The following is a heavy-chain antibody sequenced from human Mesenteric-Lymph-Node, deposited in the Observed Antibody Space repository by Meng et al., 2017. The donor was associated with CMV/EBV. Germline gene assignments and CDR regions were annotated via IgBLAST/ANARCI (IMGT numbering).Heavy chain of an antibody. CDR2: IYHSGSS. Sequence: SETLSLTCTVSRYSISSGYYWGWIRQPPGKGLEWIGSIYHSGSSYYNPSLQSRVTISVDMSKNQFSLQLTSVTAADTAVYYCAPRYCSSTRCSRTFDIWGQGTMVTVSS. D-gene: IGHD2-2*01. CDR1: RYSISSGYY. V-gene: IGHV4-38-2*02. J-gene: IGHJ3*02. CDR3: APRYCSSTRCSRTFDI.